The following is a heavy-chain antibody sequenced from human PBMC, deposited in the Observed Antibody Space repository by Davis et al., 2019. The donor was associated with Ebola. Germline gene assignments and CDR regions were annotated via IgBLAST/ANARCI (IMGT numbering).Heavy chain of an antibody. D-gene: IGHD2-2*01. CDR2: INLSGST. Sequence: MPGGSLRLSCAVYGGSFSAYYWSWIRQPPGKGLGWIGEINLSGSTNYNPSPKSRVTTSVDTSKNQFSLKLSSVTAADTAVYYCARQGYCRSTSCFLYYYYSMDVWGQGTTVTVSS. CDR1: GGSFSAYY. J-gene: IGHJ6*02. CDR3: ARQGYCRSTSCFLYYYYSMDV. V-gene: IGHV4-34*01.